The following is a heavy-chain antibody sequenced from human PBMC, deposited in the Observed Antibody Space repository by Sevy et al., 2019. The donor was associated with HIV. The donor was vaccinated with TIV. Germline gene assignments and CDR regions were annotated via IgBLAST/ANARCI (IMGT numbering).Heavy chain of an antibody. J-gene: IGHJ4*02. Sequence: SETLSLTCAVSGGSISSGGYSWSWIRQPPGKGLGWIGYIYHSGSTYYNPSLKSRVTISVDRSKNQFSLKLSSVTAADTAVYYCAREAVSGDYAGLGFDYWGQGTLVTVSS. CDR1: GGSISSGGYS. D-gene: IGHD4-17*01. V-gene: IGHV4-30-2*01. CDR3: AREAVSGDYAGLGFDY. CDR2: IYHSGST.